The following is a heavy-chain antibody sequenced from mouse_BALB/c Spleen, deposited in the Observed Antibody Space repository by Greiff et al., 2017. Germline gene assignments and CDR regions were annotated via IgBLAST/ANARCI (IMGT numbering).Heavy chain of an antibody. Sequence: VQLQQTGPELVKPGASVKISCKASGYSFTDYIMLWVKQSHGKSLEWIGNINPYYGSTSYNLKFKGKATLTVDKSSSTAYMQLNSLTSEDSAVYYCARRDGYYREGAMDYWGQGTSVTVSS. V-gene: IGHV1-39*01. J-gene: IGHJ4*01. CDR2: INPYYGST. CDR3: ARRDGYYREGAMDY. CDR1: GYSFTDYI. D-gene: IGHD2-3*01.